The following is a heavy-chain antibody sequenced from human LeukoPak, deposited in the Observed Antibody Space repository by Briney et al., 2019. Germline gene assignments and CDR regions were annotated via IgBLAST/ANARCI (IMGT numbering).Heavy chain of an antibody. J-gene: IGHJ4*02. V-gene: IGHV3-7*03. CDR1: GFSFSSYW. CDR3: AKEGFDS. CDR2: IK. Sequence: GGSLRLSCAASGFSFSSYWMNWVRGAPGKGLEWLANIKDSVKGRFTISRDNAKNSLYLQMNSLRAEDTAVYYCAKEGFDSWGQGTLVTVSS.